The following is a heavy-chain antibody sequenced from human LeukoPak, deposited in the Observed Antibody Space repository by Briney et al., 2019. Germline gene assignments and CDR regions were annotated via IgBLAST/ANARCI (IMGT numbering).Heavy chain of an antibody. CDR1: GFIFSNYA. D-gene: IGHD3-9*01. J-gene: IGHJ4*02. CDR3: AKWGDYDILTGYYDSDY. CDR2: IGGRDSGT. Sequence: PGASLRLSCAASGFIFSNYAMSWVRQAPGKGLEWVSAIGGRDSGTYYADSVRGRFTVSRDDPKITLYLQMNTLRAEDTAVYYCAKWGDYDILTGYYDSDYWGQGTLVTVSS. V-gene: IGHV3-23*01.